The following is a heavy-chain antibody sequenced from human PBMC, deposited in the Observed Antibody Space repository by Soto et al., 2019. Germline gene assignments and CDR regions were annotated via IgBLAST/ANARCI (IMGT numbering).Heavy chain of an antibody. Sequence: QVQLVESGGGVVQPERSLRLSCAASRFTFSRYAMHWVRQAPGKGLEWVAVISYDGRQKHYVDSVKGRFTISRDESDNTLYLQMSSLRPEDTAVYYCAKDGYFDTYYFDHWGQGTLVTVSS. V-gene: IGHV3-30*04. D-gene: IGHD3-22*01. CDR3: AKDGYFDTYYFDH. J-gene: IGHJ4*02. CDR2: ISYDGRQK. CDR1: RFTFSRYA.